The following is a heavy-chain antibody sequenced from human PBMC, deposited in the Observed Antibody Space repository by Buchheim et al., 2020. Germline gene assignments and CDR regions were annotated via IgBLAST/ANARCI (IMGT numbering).Heavy chain of an antibody. CDR1: GGSFSGYY. CDR3: ASWTTMVRVGRIFDY. CDR2: INHSGST. J-gene: IGHJ4*02. D-gene: IGHD3-10*01. V-gene: IGHV4-34*01. Sequence: QVQLQQWGAGLLKPSETLSLTCAVYGGSFSGYYWSWIRQPPGKGLEWIGEINHSGSTNYNPSLKSRVTISVDTSNNQFSLKLSSVTAADTAVYYCASWTTMVRVGRIFDYWGQGTL.